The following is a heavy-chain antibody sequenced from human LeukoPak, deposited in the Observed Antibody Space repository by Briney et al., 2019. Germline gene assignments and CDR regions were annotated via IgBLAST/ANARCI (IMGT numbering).Heavy chain of an antibody. CDR2: IYYSGST. V-gene: IGHV4-59*01. J-gene: IGHJ4*02. CDR3: ARHRWSNDY. D-gene: IGHD6-13*01. Sequence: SETLSLTCSVSGGSISGYYWSWIRQPPGKGLEWIGYIYYSGSTNYNPSLKSRVTISVDTSKNQFSLKLSSVTAADTAVYYCARHRWSNDYWGQGTLVTVSS. CDR1: GGSISGYY.